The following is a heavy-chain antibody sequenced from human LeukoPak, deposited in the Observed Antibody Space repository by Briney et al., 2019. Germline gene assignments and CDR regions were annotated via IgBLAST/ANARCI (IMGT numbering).Heavy chain of an antibody. CDR1: GFTFSSYS. V-gene: IGHV3-21*01. J-gene: IGHJ4*02. D-gene: IGHD3-16*01. Sequence: GGSLRLSCAASGFTFSSYSMNWVRQAPGKGLEWVSSISSSSSYIYYADSVKGRFTISTDNAKNSLYLQMNSLRAKDTAVYYCARDRDYAAEYYFDYWGQGTLVTVSS. CDR2: ISSSSSYI. CDR3: ARDRDYAAEYYFDY.